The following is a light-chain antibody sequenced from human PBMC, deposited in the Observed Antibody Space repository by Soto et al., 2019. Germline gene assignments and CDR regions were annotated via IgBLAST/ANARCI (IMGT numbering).Light chain of an antibody. V-gene: IGLV4-60*02. CDR3: ETWDSNIRV. CDR2: LEGSGSY. J-gene: IGLJ3*02. CDR1: SGHSRYM. Sequence: QAVVTQSSSASASLGSSVKLTCTLSSGHSRYMIAWHQQQPGKAPRYLMKLEGSGSYNKGSGVPDRFSGSSSGADRYLTISNLQFEDEAEYYCETWDSNIRVFGGGTKLTVL.